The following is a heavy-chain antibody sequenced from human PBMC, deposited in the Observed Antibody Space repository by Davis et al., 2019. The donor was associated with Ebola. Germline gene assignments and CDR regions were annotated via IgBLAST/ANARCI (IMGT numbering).Heavy chain of an antibody. CDR3: TIHNGDWLQLDH. Sequence: PGGSLRLSCAASGVTLSSCAMSWVRQSPGEGLEWVSGIGSDTATHYADSVRGRFTISRDNAKKSLYLQMNSLRDEDTAVYYCTIHNGDWLQLDHWGQGTLVTVSS. D-gene: IGHD3-9*01. CDR2: IGSDTAT. V-gene: IGHV3-23*01. J-gene: IGHJ4*02. CDR1: GVTLSSCA.